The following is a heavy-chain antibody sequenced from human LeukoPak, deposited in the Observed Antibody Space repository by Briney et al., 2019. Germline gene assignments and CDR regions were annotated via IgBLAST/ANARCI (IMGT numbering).Heavy chain of an antibody. Sequence: ASVKVSCKASGYTFTSYGISWVRQAPGQGLEWMGWISAYNSNTNYAQKLQGRVTITRDTSANTAYMELSSLTSEDTAVYYSARGPTRSVPEGYWGQGTLVTVSS. CDR1: GYTFTSYG. CDR3: ARGPTRSVPEGY. CDR2: ISAYNSNT. V-gene: IGHV1-18*01. D-gene: IGHD6-25*01. J-gene: IGHJ4*02.